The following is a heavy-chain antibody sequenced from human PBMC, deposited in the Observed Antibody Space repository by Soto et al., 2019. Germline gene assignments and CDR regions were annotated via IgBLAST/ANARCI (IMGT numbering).Heavy chain of an antibody. V-gene: IGHV3-15*01. J-gene: IGHJ4*02. CDR3: TTSTGSGWYAFDY. CDR1: GFSFSNAW. D-gene: IGHD6-19*01. Sequence: GGSLRLSCAASGFSFSNAWMSWVRQAPGKGLEWVGHIKSKTDGGTTDYAAPVKGRFTISRDDSKNTLYLQMNSLKTEDTAVYYCTTSTGSGWYAFDYWGQGTLVTVSS. CDR2: IKSKTDGGTT.